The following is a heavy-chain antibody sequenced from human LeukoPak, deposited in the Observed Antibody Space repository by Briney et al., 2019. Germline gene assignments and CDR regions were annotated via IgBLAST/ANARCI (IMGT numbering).Heavy chain of an antibody. J-gene: IGHJ4*02. V-gene: IGHV3-66*01. CDR3: ARERNYYGSGSFDY. CDR2: IYSGGST. D-gene: IGHD3-10*01. CDR1: GFTLRSYA. Sequence: GGSLRLSCVVSGFTLRSYAMSWVRQAPGKGLEWVSVIYSGGSTYYADSVKGRFTISRDNSKNTLYLQMNSLRAEDTAVYYCARERNYYGSGSFDYWGQGTLVTVSS.